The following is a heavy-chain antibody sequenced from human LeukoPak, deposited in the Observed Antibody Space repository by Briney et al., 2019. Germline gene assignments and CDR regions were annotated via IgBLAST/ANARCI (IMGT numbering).Heavy chain of an antibody. J-gene: IGHJ4*02. V-gene: IGHV4-39*01. Sequence: SETLSLTCTVSGGSISSSTYYWGWIRQPPGTGLEWIGTIYYSVNTYYNPSLKSRLTISIDTSKNQFSLKLSSLTATDTAVYYCARLRRSHADFWGQGTLVTASS. CDR1: GGSISSSTYY. CDR2: IYYSVNT. CDR3: ARLRRSHADF. D-gene: IGHD6-13*01.